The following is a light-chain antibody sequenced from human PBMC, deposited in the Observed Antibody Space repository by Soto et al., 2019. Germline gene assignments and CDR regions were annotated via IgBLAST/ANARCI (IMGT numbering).Light chain of an antibody. J-gene: IGKJ1*01. V-gene: IGKV1-5*03. Sequence: DIQMTQSPSTLSGSVGDRVTITCRASQTISSWLAWYQQKPGKAPKLLIYKASTLKSGVPSRVSGRGSGTEFTLTSSSLQPDDFATYDCQHYNSYSEAFGQGTKVDTK. CDR1: QTISSW. CDR2: KAS. CDR3: QHYNSYSEA.